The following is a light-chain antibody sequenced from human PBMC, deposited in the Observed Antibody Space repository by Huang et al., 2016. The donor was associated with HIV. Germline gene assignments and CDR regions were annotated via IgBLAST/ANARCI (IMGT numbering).Light chain of an antibody. CDR3: QQYGSSKWT. CDR1: QSVSSNY. V-gene: IGKV3-20*01. CDR2: GAS. Sequence: PGERATLSCRASQSVSSNYLAWYQQKPGQAPRLLIYGASTRATGIPDRFSGSGSGTDFTLTISRLEPEDFAVYYCQQYGSSKWTFGQGTKVEIK. J-gene: IGKJ1*01.